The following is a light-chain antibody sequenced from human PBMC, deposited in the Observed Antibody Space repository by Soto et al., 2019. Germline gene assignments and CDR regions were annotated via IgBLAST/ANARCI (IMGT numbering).Light chain of an antibody. CDR3: QTWNTGIWV. CDR1: SGHSNDA. V-gene: IGLV4-69*01. Sequence: QPVLTQSPSASASLGASVKLTCTLSSGHSNDAIAWHQQQPEKGPRYLMKVNSDGSHSKGDGIPDRFSGSSSGAERYLAISSLQSEDEADYYCQTWNTGIWVFGGGTKVTVL. J-gene: IGLJ3*02. CDR2: VNSDGSH.